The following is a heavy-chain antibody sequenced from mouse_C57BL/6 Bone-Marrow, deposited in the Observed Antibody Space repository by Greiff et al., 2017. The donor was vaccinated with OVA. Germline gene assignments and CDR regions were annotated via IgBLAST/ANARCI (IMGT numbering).Heavy chain of an antibody. CDR3: AIGTGTWYFDV. J-gene: IGHJ1*03. Sequence: EVQLVESGGGLVQSGRSLRLSCATSGFTLSDFYMEWVRQAPGKGLEWIAASRNKANDNTTEYSASVKGRFIVSRDTSQSILYLQMNALRAEDTAIYYCAIGTGTWYFDVWGTGTTVTVSS. D-gene: IGHD4-1*01. CDR1: GFTLSDFY. V-gene: IGHV7-1*01. CDR2: SRNKANDNTT.